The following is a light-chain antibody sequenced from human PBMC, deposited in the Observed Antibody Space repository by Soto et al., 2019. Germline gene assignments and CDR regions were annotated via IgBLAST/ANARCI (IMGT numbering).Light chain of an antibody. CDR2: AAS. V-gene: IGKV1-39*01. Sequence: SPSNYLNWYQQKPGKAPKFLIYAASSLQSGVPSRFSGRGSGTDFTLTISSLQPEDFAIYFCQQSYSTPLTFGGGTKVDIK. CDR1: SPSNY. J-gene: IGKJ4*01. CDR3: QQSYSTPLT.